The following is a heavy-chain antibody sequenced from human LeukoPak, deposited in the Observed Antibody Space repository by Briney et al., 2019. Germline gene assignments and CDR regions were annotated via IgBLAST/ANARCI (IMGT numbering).Heavy chain of an antibody. Sequence: PGGSLRLSCAASGFTFSSYAMTWVRQAPRKGLEWVSGISGSGGSTYYADSVKGRFTISRDNSRNTLYLQMNSLRAEDTAVYYCARDFSGFGPDYWGQGTLVTVSS. D-gene: IGHD3-10*01. CDR3: ARDFSGFGPDY. CDR1: GFTFSSYA. J-gene: IGHJ4*02. V-gene: IGHV3-23*01. CDR2: ISGSGGST.